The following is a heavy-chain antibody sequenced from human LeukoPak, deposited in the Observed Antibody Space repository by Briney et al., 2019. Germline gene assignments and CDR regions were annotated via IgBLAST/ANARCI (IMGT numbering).Heavy chain of an antibody. J-gene: IGHJ3*02. CDR1: GFTIRSYW. D-gene: IGHD5-18*01. CDR3: AKLQRDTGYRPFDI. Sequence: TGGSLRLSCAASGFTIRSYWMTWVRQAPGKGLEWVAKIKEDGSEKYYVDSVKGRFTISRDNARNSLNLQMNSLRAEDTAVYFCAKLQRDTGYRPFDIWGQGRMLTASS. V-gene: IGHV3-7*01. CDR2: IKEDGSEK.